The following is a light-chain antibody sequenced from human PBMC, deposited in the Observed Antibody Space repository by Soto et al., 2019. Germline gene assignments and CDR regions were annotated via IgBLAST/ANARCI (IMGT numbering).Light chain of an antibody. Sequence: EIVLTQSPGTLSLSPEERATLSCRASQSVSSSYLAWYQQKPGQAPRLLIYGASSRATGLPDRFSGSGSGTDFTLTISRLEPEDFAVYVYQQYGSSPRTFGPGTKVDLK. CDR2: GAS. V-gene: IGKV3-20*01. CDR3: QQYGSSPRT. J-gene: IGKJ3*01. CDR1: QSVSSSY.